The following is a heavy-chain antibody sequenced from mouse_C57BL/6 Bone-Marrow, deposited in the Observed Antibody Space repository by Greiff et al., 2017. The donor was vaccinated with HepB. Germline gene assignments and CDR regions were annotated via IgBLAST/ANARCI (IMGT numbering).Heavy chain of an antibody. Sequence: VQLQQSGAELARPGASVKLSCKASGYTFTSYGISWVKQRTGQGLEWIGEIYPRSGNTYYNEKFKGKATLTADKSSSKAYMELRSLTSEDSAVYFCARTPNAMDYWGQGTSVTVSS. V-gene: IGHV1-81*01. CDR3: ARTPNAMDY. J-gene: IGHJ4*01. CDR2: IYPRSGNT. CDR1: GYTFTSYG.